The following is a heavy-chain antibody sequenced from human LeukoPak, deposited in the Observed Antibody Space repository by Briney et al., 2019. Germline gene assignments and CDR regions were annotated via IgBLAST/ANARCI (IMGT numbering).Heavy chain of an antibody. CDR2: IYYRGII. D-gene: IGHD3-3*01. Sequence: SEPLSLTCTVSGGSISSCSYYWGWIRQPPGEGLEWLGSIYYRGIIHYNPSLKSRVTISVDTSKNQFSLKLSSVTAADTAVYYCARRPSFLEWLSAPVLHYYYGMDVWGQGTTVTVSS. J-gene: IGHJ6*02. CDR3: ARRPSFLEWLSAPVLHYYYGMDV. CDR1: GGSISSCSYY. V-gene: IGHV4-39*01.